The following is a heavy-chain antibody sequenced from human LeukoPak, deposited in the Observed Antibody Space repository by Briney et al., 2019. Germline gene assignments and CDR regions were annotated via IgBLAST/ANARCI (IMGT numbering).Heavy chain of an antibody. V-gene: IGHV2-5*02. CDR1: GFSLSTSGRG. CDR3: AHYYYYDKRFDP. CDR2: IYWDDDK. D-gene: IGHD3-22*01. J-gene: IGHJ5*02. Sequence: SGPTLVKPTQTLTLTCTVSGFSLSTSGRGVGWIRQPPGKALEWLALIYWDDDKRYSPSPKSRLTITKDTSKNQVVLTMTNMDPVDTGTYYCAHYYYYDKRFDPWGQGTLVTVSS.